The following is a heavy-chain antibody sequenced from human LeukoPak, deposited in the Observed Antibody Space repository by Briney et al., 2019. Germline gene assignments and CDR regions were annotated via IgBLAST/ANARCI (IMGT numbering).Heavy chain of an antibody. CDR1: GGSISSYY. V-gene: IGHV4-59*01. CDR3: ARVPAQFYFDY. Sequence: PSETLSLTCTVSGGSISSYYWSWIRQPPGKGLEWIGRIYYSGSTDFNPSLRSRVTMSVDTSKNQFSLNLRSVTAADTAVYYCARVPAQFYFDYWGQGTLVTVSS. CDR2: IYYSGST. J-gene: IGHJ4*02. D-gene: IGHD5-24*01.